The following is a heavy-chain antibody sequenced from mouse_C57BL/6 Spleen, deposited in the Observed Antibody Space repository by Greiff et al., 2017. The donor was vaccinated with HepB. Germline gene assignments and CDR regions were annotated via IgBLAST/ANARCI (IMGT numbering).Heavy chain of an antibody. CDR3: TTGTGDTN. V-gene: IGHV14-4*01. CDR1: GFNIKDDY. CDR2: IDPENGDT. Sequence: DVQLQESGAELVRPGASVKLSCTASGFNIKDDYMHWVKQRPEQGLEWIGWIDPENGDTEYASKFQGKGTITADTSSNTAYLQLSSLTSEDTAVYYCTTGTGDTNWGQGTTLTVSS. J-gene: IGHJ2*01. D-gene: IGHD4-1*01.